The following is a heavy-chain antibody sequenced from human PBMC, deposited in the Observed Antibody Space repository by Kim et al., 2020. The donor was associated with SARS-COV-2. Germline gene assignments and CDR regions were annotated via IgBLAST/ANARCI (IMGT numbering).Heavy chain of an antibody. D-gene: IGHD2-21*02. CDR1: GFTFSSYW. Sequence: GGSLRLSCVASGFTFSSYWMHWVRQAPGKGLVWVSRINSDGSSISYADSVKGRFTISRDNAKNTLYLQMNSLRAEDTAVYYCARGLPGHCGGDCHSDYWGQGTLVTVSS. V-gene: IGHV3-74*01. J-gene: IGHJ4*02. CDR3: ARGLPGHCGGDCHSDY. CDR2: INSDGSSI.